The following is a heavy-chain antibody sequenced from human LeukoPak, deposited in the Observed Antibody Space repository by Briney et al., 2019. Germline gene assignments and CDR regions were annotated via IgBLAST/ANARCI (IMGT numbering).Heavy chain of an antibody. CDR2: ISGSDDST. J-gene: IGHJ4*02. CDR1: GFTFSSYA. Sequence: GGSLRLSCAASGFTFSSYAVSWVRQAPGKGLEWVSTISGSDDSTYYADSVKGRFTISRDNSKNTLYLQMNSLRAEDTAVYYCAKDRSAHSVVYYFDYWGQGTLVTVSS. D-gene: IGHD2-8*02. CDR3: AKDRSAHSVVYYFDY. V-gene: IGHV3-23*01.